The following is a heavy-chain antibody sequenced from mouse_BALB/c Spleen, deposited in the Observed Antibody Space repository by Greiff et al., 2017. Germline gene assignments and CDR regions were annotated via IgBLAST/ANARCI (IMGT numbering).Heavy chain of an antibody. CDR2: INPYNGDT. CDR3: GRGDGYPYWYFDV. D-gene: IGHD2-3*01. J-gene: IGHJ1*01. Sequence: VQLKESGPELVKPGASVKISCKASGYSFTGYFMNWVKQSHGKSLEWIGRINPYNGDTFYNQKFKGKATLTVDKSSSTAHMELLSLTSEDSAVYYCGRGDGYPYWYFDVWGAGTTVTVSS. V-gene: IGHV1-37*01. CDR1: GYSFTGYF.